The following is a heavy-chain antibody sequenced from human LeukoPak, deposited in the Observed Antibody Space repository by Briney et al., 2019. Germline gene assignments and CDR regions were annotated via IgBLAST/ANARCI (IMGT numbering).Heavy chain of an antibody. V-gene: IGHV4-39*07. CDR1: GGSISSSSYY. Sequence: PSQTLSLTCTVSGGSISSSSYYWGWIRQPPGKGLEWIGSIYYSGSTYYNPSLKSRVTISVDTSKNQFSLKLSSVTAADTAVYYCARFYSSGWYVFDYWGQGTLVTVSS. J-gene: IGHJ4*02. D-gene: IGHD6-19*01. CDR2: IYYSGST. CDR3: ARFYSSGWYVFDY.